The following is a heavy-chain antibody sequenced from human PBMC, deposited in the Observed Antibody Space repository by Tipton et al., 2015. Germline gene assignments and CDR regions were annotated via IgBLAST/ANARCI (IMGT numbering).Heavy chain of an antibody. Sequence: TLSLTCTVSGASISSYYWTWIRQPPGRGLEWIGLIYYSGSTNYSPSLKSRVTISVDTSKSQFSLKLTSVTAADTAVYYCACQDYDSLTRDYQTVDYWGQGTLVTVSS. J-gene: IGHJ4*02. CDR2: IYYSGST. CDR3: ACQDYDSLTRDYQTVDY. V-gene: IGHV4-59*08. CDR1: GASISSYY. D-gene: IGHD3-9*01.